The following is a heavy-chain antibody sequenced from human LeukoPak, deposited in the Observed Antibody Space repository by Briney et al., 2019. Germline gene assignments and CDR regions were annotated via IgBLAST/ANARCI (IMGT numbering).Heavy chain of an antibody. Sequence: SSETLSLTCAVYGGSFSGYYWSWIRQPPGKGLEWIGEINHSGSTTYNPSLKSRVTISVVTSKNQFSLRLSSVTAADTAVYYCAARGYSSGWYYFDYWGQGTLVTVSS. J-gene: IGHJ4*02. D-gene: IGHD6-19*01. CDR1: GGSFSGYY. CDR2: INHSGST. CDR3: AARGYSSGWYYFDY. V-gene: IGHV4-34*01.